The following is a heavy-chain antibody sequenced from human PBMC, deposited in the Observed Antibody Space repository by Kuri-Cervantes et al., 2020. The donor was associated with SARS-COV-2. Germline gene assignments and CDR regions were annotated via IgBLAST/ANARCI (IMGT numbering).Heavy chain of an antibody. J-gene: IGHJ4*02. CDR1: GFTFSDYY. CDR2: ISSSSTI. CDR3: ARDLYDSSGYYSPHVFDH. D-gene: IGHD3-22*01. V-gene: IGHV3-69-1*01. Sequence: LSLTCAASGFTFSDYYMNWVRQAPGKGLEWVSSISSSSTIYYADSVKGRFTISRDNAKNPLYLQMNSLRAEDTAVYYCARDLYDSSGYYSPHVFDHWGQGTLVTVSS.